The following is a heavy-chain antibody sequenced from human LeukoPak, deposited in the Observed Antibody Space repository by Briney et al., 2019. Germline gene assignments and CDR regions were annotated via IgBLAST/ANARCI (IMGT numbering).Heavy chain of an antibody. V-gene: IGHV3-23*01. J-gene: IGHJ4*02. Sequence: GGSLRLSCAASGFTFSSYAMSWVRQAPGKGLEWVSAISGSGGSTYYADSVKGRFTISRDNSKNTLYLQMNSLRAEGTAVYYCARGGYYYDSSGYYFDYWGQGTLVTVSS. CDR2: ISGSGGST. CDR1: GFTFSSYA. CDR3: ARGGYYYDSSGYYFDY. D-gene: IGHD3-22*01.